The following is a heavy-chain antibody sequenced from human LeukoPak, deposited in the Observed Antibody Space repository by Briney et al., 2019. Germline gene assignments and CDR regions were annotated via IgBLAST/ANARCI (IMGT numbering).Heavy chain of an antibody. Sequence: GASVKLSFKASGCSFSSYAISWVRQGPGQGLELEGRVILILGIANYAQKFQGRVTITADKSTSTAYMELSSLRSEDTAVYYCARDDDTAMVFHFDYWGQGTLVTVSS. J-gene: IGHJ4*02. V-gene: IGHV1-69*04. D-gene: IGHD5-18*01. CDR2: VILILGIA. CDR1: GCSFSSYA. CDR3: ARDDDTAMVFHFDY.